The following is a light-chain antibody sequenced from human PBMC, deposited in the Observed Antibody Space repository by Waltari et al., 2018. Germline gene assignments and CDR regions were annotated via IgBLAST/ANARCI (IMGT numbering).Light chain of an antibody. CDR2: WAS. V-gene: IGKV4-1*01. CDR3: QQYYSTCQ. J-gene: IGKJ1*01. CDR1: QSLLYSSNNKNY. Sequence: DIVMTQSPDSLAVSLGERATINCKSSQSLLYSSNNKNYLAWYQQKPGQPPKLLIYWASTRESGVPDRFSGSGSGTDFTLTISSLQAEDVAVYYCQQYYSTCQFGQGTKVEIK.